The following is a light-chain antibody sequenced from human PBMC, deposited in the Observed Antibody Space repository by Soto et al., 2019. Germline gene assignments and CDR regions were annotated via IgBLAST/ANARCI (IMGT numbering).Light chain of an antibody. V-gene: IGLV2-23*01. CDR3: CSYAGTSTVA. CDR1: SSDVGSYNL. CDR2: EGT. Sequence: QSVLTQPASVSGSPGQSITISCTGTSSDVGSYNLVSWYQQQPGKAPKLMIFEGTKRPSGVSIRFSGSKSGNTASLTISGLQAEDEADYYCCSYAGTSTVAFGGGTQLTVL. J-gene: IGLJ2*01.